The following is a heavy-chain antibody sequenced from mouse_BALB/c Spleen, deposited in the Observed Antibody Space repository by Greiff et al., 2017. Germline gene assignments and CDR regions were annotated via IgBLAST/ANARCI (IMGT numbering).Heavy chain of an antibody. CDR3: ARGRGNYDFDY. V-gene: IGHV1S34*01. Sequence: LVKTGASVKISRKASGYSFTGYYMHWVKQSHGKSLEWIGYISCYNGATSYNQKFKGKATFTVDTSSSTAYMQFNSLTSEDSAVYYCARGRGNYDFDYWGQGTTLTVSS. CDR2: ISCYNGAT. CDR1: GYSFTGYY. J-gene: IGHJ2*01. D-gene: IGHD2-1*01.